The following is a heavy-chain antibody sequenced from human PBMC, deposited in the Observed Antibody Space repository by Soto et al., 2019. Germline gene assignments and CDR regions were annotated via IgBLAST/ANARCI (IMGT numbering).Heavy chain of an antibody. Sequence: QVQLQESGPGLVKTSETLSLTCTVSGVSISPYYWTWIRQPAGKGLECIGHLYSSGSATYNPSLKNLVTISVFRDHFSLTLKSVTAADTAVYYCARHFDVNTALDYYYFDLWGRGALVTVSS. CDR3: ARHFDVNTALDYYYFDL. CDR1: GVSISPYY. CDR2: LYSSGSA. V-gene: IGHV4-4*07. J-gene: IGHJ2*01. D-gene: IGHD5-18*01.